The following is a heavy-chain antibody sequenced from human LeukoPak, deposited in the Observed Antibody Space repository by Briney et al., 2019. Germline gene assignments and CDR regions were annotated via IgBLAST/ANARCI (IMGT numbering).Heavy chain of an antibody. CDR2: IYYNANT. CDR1: GGSISSSIYY. D-gene: IGHD3-22*01. Sequence: SETLSLTCTVSGGSISSSIYYWGWIRQPPGKGLEWIGSIYYNANTYYNPSLKSRITISVDTSKNQFSLRLSSVTAADTAVYYCARQGPYYYDRRVDYWGQGTLVTVSS. J-gene: IGHJ4*02. V-gene: IGHV4-39*07. CDR3: ARQGPYYYDRRVDY.